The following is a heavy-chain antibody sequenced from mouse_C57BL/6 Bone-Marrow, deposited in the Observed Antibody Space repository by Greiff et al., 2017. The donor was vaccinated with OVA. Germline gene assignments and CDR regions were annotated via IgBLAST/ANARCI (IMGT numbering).Heavy chain of an antibody. V-gene: IGHV3-1*01. CDR2: ISYSGST. CDR3: ARAYYGWYFDY. J-gene: IGHJ2*01. Sequence: EVQLQQSGPGMVKPSQSLSLTCTVTGYSITSGYDWHWIRHFPGNKLEWMGYISYSGSTNYNPSLKSRISITHDTSKNHFFLKLKSVTTEDTATYYCARAYYGWYFDYWGQGTTLTVSS. CDR1: GYSITSGYD. D-gene: IGHD1-1*01.